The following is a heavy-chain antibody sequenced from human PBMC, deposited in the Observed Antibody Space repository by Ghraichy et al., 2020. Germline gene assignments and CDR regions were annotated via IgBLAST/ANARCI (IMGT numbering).Heavy chain of an antibody. D-gene: IGHD5-18*01. CDR2: VYYTGST. CDR1: GGSIGSYY. V-gene: IGHV4-59*01. CDR3: ARDFHYNYGSFWYFDL. Sequence: TLSLTCTVSGGSIGSYYWSWIRQSPGKGLEWIGSVYYTGSTNYNPSLESRVTISVDSLKNQFSLRLSSVIATDSAVYYCARDFHYNYGSFWYFDLWGRGTLVTVSS. J-gene: IGHJ2*01.